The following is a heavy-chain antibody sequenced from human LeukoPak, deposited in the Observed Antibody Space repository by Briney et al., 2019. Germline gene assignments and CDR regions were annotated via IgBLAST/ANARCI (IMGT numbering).Heavy chain of an antibody. CDR1: GFSFNSYT. J-gene: IGHJ3*02. V-gene: IGHV3-21*01. Sequence: PGGSLRLSCAASGFSFNSYTMNWVRQAPGKGLEWVSSISSSSSYIYYADSVKGRFTISRDNAKNSLYLQMNSLRAEDTAVYYCARDCPQSGYAFDIWGQGTMVTVSS. CDR2: ISSSSSYI. D-gene: IGHD3-10*01. CDR3: ARDCPQSGYAFDI.